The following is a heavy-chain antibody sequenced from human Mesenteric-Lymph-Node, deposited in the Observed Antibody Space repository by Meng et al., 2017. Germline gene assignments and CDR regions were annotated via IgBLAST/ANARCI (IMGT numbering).Heavy chain of an antibody. Sequence: GGSLRLSCVASGFTFTNSWMTWVRQAPGQGLEWVALIREDGSEQWYVDSVKGRFTISRDNARNSLYLQMTSLRAEDTAVYYCARDRAWGRTDYWGQGTRVTVSS. CDR2: IREDGSEQ. V-gene: IGHV3-7*01. CDR1: GFTFTNSW. J-gene: IGHJ4*02. CDR3: ARDRAWGRTDY. D-gene: IGHD7-27*01.